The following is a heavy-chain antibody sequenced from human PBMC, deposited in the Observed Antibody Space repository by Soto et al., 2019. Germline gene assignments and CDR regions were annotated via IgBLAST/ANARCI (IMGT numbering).Heavy chain of an antibody. J-gene: IGHJ5*02. CDR3: ARDFEGPYDCSSGENNCFDP. CDR1: GYTYTGYF. D-gene: IGHD3-10*01. Sequence: ASVKVSCKASGYTYTGYFMRRVRHAPGQGLEWMGWINPNSGGTNYAQKFQGWVTMTRDTSISTAYMELSRLRSDDTAVYYCARDFEGPYDCSSGENNCFDPWGQGSLVTVSS. V-gene: IGHV1-2*04. CDR2: INPNSGGT.